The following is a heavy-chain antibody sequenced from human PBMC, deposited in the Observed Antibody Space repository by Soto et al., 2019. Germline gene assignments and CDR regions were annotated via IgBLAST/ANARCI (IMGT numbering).Heavy chain of an antibody. CDR2: IYYSGST. J-gene: IGHJ3*02. CDR1: GGSISSYY. CDR3: ARLFYYGSGSYDAFDI. Sequence: SETLSLTCTVSGGSISSYYWSWIRQPPGKGLEWIGYIYYSGSTNYNPSLKSRVTISVGTSKNQFSLKLSSVTAADTAVYYCARLFYYGSGSYDAFDIWGQGTMVTVSS. D-gene: IGHD3-10*01. V-gene: IGHV4-59*08.